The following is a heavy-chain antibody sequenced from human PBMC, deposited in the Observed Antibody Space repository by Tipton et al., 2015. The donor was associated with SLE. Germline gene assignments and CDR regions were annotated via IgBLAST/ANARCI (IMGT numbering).Heavy chain of an antibody. CDR3: ARRRFQSAPDY. V-gene: IGHV4-39*07. Sequence: TLSLTCTVSSGSISSSNNYWDWIRHPPVKGLEWIGTIYASWRTTYTPSLKSRGTMSGDTSMNQFSLRLRSVTAADTAVYYCARRRFQSAPDYWGQGTLVSVSS. CDR2: IYASWRT. CDR1: SGSISSSNNY. J-gene: IGHJ4*02. D-gene: IGHD2-21*01.